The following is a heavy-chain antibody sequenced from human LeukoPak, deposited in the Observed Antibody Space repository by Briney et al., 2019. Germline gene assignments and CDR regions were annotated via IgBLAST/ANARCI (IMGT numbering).Heavy chain of an antibody. Sequence: GGSPRLPCAPPGFTFDYFWIHWVRQVPGKGLVWVSGINNDGTATYYADSVKGRFTISRDNAKNTVYLQINGLRAEDTTVYYCATVSEYWGQGTLVTVSS. V-gene: IGHV3-74*01. CDR2: INNDGTAT. CDR1: GFTFDYFW. CDR3: ATVSEY. J-gene: IGHJ4*02.